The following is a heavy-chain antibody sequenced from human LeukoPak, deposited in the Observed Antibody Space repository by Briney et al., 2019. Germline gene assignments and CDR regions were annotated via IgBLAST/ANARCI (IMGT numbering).Heavy chain of an antibody. V-gene: IGHV3-23*01. CDR3: AKDDVTSGSLYYFDY. CDR2: ISGSGGST. J-gene: IGHJ4*02. Sequence: GGSLRLSCAASGFTFSSYAMSWVRQAPGKGLERVSVISGSGGSTYYADSVKGRFTISRDNSKNTLHLQMNSLRVEDTAVYYCAKDDVTSGSLYYFDYWGQGTLVTVSS. D-gene: IGHD1-26*01. CDR1: GFTFSSYA.